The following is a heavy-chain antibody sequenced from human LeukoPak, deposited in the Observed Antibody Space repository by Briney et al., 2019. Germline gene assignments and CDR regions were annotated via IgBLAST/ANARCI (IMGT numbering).Heavy chain of an antibody. CDR1: GFTFDDSG. CDR2: INWSGAGT. V-gene: IGHV3-20*04. D-gene: IGHD1-26*01. Sequence: RPGGSLRPSCAASGFTFDDSGMSWVRHAPGKGLEWVSGINWSGAGTGYADSVKGRFTISRDNAKNSLYLQMNSLRAEDTAVYYCAKDGGGSLDYWGQGTLVTVSS. J-gene: IGHJ4*02. CDR3: AKDGGGSLDY.